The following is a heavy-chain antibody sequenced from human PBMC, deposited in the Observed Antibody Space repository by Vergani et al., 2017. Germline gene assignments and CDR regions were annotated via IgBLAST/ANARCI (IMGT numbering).Heavy chain of an antibody. J-gene: IGHJ6*02. CDR3: ARVRGPNYGMDV. D-gene: IGHD3-22*01. CDR2: ISSSSSYI. Sequence: EVQLVESGGGLVKPGGSLRLSCAASGFTFSSYSMNWVRQAPGKGLEWVSSISSSSSYIYYADSVKGRFTISRDNAKNSLYLQMNSLRAEDTAVYYCARVRGPNYGMDVWGQGTTVTVSS. V-gene: IGHV3-21*01. CDR1: GFTFSSYS.